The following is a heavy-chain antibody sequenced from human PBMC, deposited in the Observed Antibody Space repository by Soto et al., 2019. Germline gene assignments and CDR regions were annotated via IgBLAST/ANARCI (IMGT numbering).Heavy chain of an antibody. CDR3: ARDTNGCSSTSCYWNYYYYYMDV. CDR2: INPSGGST. Sequence: ASVKVSCKASGYTFTSYYMHWVRQAPGQGLEWMGIINPSGGSTSYAQKFQGRVTMTRDTSTSTVYMELSSLRSEDTAVYYCARDTNGCSSTSCYWNYYYYYMDVWGKGTTVTVSS. D-gene: IGHD2-2*01. V-gene: IGHV1-46*03. CDR1: GYTFTSYY. J-gene: IGHJ6*03.